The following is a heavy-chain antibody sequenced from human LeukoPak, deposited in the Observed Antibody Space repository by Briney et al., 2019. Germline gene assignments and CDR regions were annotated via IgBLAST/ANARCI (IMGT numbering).Heavy chain of an antibody. V-gene: IGHV4-4*07. D-gene: IGHD3-10*01. Sequence: SETLSLTCTVSGGSISSYYWSWIRQPAGKGLKWIGRIYTSGSTNYNPSLKSRVTMSVDTSKNQFSLKLSSVTAADTAVYYCASVRFGYIDYWGQGTLVTVSS. J-gene: IGHJ4*02. CDR3: ASVRFGYIDY. CDR1: GGSISSYY. CDR2: IYTSGST.